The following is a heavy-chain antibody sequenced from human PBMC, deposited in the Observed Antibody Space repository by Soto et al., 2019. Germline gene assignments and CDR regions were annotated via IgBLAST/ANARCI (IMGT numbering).Heavy chain of an antibody. V-gene: IGHV3-23*01. CDR3: AKCPHDYVSAQDY. D-gene: IGHD3-16*01. Sequence: GGSLRLSCAASGFTFSSYAMSWVRQAPGKGLEWVSAISGSGGSTYYADSVKGRFTIFRDNSKNTLYLQMNSLRAEDTAVYYCAKCPHDYVSAQDYWGQGTLVTVSS. CDR1: GFTFSSYA. CDR2: ISGSGGST. J-gene: IGHJ4*02.